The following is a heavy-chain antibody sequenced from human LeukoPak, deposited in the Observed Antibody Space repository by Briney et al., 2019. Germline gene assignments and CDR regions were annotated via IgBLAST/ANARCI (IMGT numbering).Heavy chain of an antibody. D-gene: IGHD6-19*01. Sequence: PSETLSLTCTVSGCSISSYYWSWIRQPPGKGLEWIGYIYYSGSTNYNPSLESRVTISVDTSKNQFSLKLSSVTAADTAVYYCARMGGSGWYSVGAFDIWGQGTMVTASS. V-gene: IGHV4-59*01. CDR3: ARMGGSGWYSVGAFDI. CDR1: GCSISSYY. J-gene: IGHJ3*02. CDR2: IYYSGST.